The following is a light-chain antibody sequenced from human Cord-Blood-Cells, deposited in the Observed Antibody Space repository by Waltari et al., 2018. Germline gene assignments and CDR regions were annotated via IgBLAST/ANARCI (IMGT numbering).Light chain of an antibody. CDR3: QQRSNWPPIT. J-gene: IGKJ5*01. V-gene: IGKV3-11*01. Sequence: LLTQSPATRSLSPVEKATLTCRARQSVRSYVAWYQQKPGQDPRLLIYDAPNRATGIPDRFSGSGSGTDFTLTISSLEPEDFAVYYCQQRSNWPPITCGQGTRLEIK. CDR1: QSVRSY. CDR2: DAP.